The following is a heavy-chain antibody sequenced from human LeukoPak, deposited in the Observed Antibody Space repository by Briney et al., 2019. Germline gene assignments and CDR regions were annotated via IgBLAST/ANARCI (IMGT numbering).Heavy chain of an antibody. CDR3: ARKGPEHLPTYFDH. Sequence: SETLSLTCFVPGGPIISGPYFWTWFRQPPGQALEWFGYIWPSGSTNYNPSLSGRVAISLDKSRNHFTLMVTAVTAADTAFYYCARKGPEHLPTYFDHWGRGILVTVSS. V-gene: IGHV4-30-2*01. CDR1: GGPIISGPYF. D-gene: IGHD2-21*01. CDR2: IWPSGST. J-gene: IGHJ4*02.